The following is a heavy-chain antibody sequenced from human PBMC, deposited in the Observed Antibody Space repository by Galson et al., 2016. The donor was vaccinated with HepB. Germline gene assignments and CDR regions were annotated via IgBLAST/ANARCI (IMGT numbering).Heavy chain of an antibody. CDR2: INQDGNGR. D-gene: IGHD6-25*01. CDR3: VSGYTSGI. Sequence: SLRLSCAASGFVLSAYRLSWVRQSPGKGLEWVASINQDGNGRYYVDSAKGRFIISRDNARTSLSLQMHSLRVDDTSIYYCVSGYTSGIWGPGTMVIVSS. J-gene: IGHJ3*02. CDR1: GFVLSAYR. V-gene: IGHV3-7*01.